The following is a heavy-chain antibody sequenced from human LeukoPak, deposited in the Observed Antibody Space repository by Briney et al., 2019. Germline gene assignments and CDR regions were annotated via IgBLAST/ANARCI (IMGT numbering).Heavy chain of an antibody. CDR1: GYTFTSYY. D-gene: IGHD6-13*01. Sequence: GASVKVSCKASGYTFTSYYMHWVRQAPGQGLEWMGIINPSGGSTSYAQKFQGRVTMTRDTSISTAYMELSRLRSDDTAVYYCARDAGSRIAAAGTVDYWGQGTLVTVSS. CDR3: ARDAGSRIAAAGTVDY. CDR2: INPSGGST. V-gene: IGHV1-46*01. J-gene: IGHJ4*02.